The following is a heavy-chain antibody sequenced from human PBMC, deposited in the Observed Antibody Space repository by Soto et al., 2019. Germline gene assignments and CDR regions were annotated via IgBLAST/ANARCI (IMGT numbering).Heavy chain of an antibody. Sequence: QVQLVQSGAEVKKPGASAKVSCKASGYTFSNYGINWMRQVPGQGLEWMGWISAYNGTTNYAQKFQGRVTMTTDASTNTAHMELRSLRSDVTAVYYCARASGGGVGTTSYWGQGTLVTVSS. CDR3: ARASGGGVGTTSY. CDR1: GYTFSNYG. V-gene: IGHV1-18*01. CDR2: ISAYNGTT. D-gene: IGHD1-26*01. J-gene: IGHJ4*02.